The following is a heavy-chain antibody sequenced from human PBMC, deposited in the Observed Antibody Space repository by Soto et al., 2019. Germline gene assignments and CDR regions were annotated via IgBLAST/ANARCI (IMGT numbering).Heavy chain of an antibody. CDR3: ARGTLSSGSYLQQPYYYGMDV. J-gene: IGHJ6*02. Sequence: GASVKVSCKASGGTFSSYAIIWVRQAPGQGLEWMGGIIPIFGTANYAQKFQGRVTITADESTSTAYMELSSLRSEDTAVYYCARGTLSSGSYLQQPYYYGMDVWGQGTTVTVSS. D-gene: IGHD1-26*01. CDR1: GGTFSSYA. V-gene: IGHV1-69*13. CDR2: IIPIFGTA.